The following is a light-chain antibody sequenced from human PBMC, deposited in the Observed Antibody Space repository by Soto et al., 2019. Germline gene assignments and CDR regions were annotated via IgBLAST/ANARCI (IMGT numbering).Light chain of an antibody. J-gene: IGKJ5*01. Sequence: DIQMTQSPYSLSASVVDRVTITCRASQNIINYLNWYQQKPGKAPQLLIYVASRLESGVPSRFSGSGSGTDFTLTISSLQPEDFATYYCQQSYNAPITSAQGGRPEIK. V-gene: IGKV1-39*01. CDR2: VAS. CDR1: QNIINY. CDR3: QQSYNAPIT.